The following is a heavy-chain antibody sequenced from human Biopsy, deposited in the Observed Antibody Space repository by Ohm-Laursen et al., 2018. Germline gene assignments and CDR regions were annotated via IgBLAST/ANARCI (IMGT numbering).Heavy chain of an antibody. V-gene: IGHV1-18*01. CDR2: INTYNANT. CDR1: GYTFTSYG. CDR3: AVPYYYNYGLDV. J-gene: IGHJ6*02. Sequence: GASVKVSCKASGYTFTSYGISWVRQAPGQGLEWMGWINTYNANTDYAQKVQGRVTMTTDTSTSTVYMELSSLRSEDTAVYYCAVPYYYNYGLDVWGRGTTVTVSS.